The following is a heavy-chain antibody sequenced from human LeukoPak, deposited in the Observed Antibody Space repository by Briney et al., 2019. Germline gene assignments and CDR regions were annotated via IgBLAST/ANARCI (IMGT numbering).Heavy chain of an antibody. CDR2: IESKTDGGKT. D-gene: IGHD2-2*01. CDR3: ITDLTSLNCYYYMDV. CDR1: GFTFNNAW. V-gene: IGHV3-15*04. J-gene: IGHJ6*03. Sequence: PGGYLRLSCAASGFTFNNAWMSWVRQAPGKGLEWVGRIESKTDGGKTNYAAPVKGRFTISRDDSKNTLYLQMNSLQTEDTAVYYCITDLTSLNCYYYMDVWGKGTTVTVSS.